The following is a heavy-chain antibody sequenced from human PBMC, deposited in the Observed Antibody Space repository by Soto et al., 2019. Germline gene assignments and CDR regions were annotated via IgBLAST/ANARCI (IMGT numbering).Heavy chain of an antibody. CDR1: GGTFSSYA. V-gene: IGHV1-69*13. CDR2: IIPIFGTA. J-gene: IGHJ5*02. D-gene: IGHD6-13*01. Sequence: GASVKVSCKASGGTFSSYAISWVRQAPGQGLEWMGGIIPIFGTANYAQKFQGRVTITADESTSTAYMELSSLRAEDTAVYYCAKKVDTAGGRDWFDAWGQGTLVTVSS. CDR3: AKKVDTAGGRDWFDA.